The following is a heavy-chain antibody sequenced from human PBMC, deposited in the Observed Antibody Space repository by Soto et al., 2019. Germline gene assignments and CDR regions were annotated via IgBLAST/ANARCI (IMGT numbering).Heavy chain of an antibody. CDR3: ALNFRSGYRFFDY. Sequence: EVQLVESGGALAQPGGSLRLSCAASGFTFSDYAMNWVRQAPGKGLEWISYINGRSNVINYADSLRGRFTISRDNAKNSLYLQITSLRVEDTAVYYCALNFRSGYRFFDYWGQGTLVTVSS. CDR2: INGRSNVI. CDR1: GFTFSDYA. D-gene: IGHD3-3*01. J-gene: IGHJ4*02. V-gene: IGHV3-48*01.